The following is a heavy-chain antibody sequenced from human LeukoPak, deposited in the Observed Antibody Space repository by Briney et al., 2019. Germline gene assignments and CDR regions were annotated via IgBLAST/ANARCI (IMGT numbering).Heavy chain of an antibody. D-gene: IGHD6-13*01. CDR3: ERSQQLVVNY. V-gene: IGHV4-39*01. J-gene: IGHJ4*02. Sequence: YWIGWIRQPPGKGLEWIGSIYYSGSTYYNPSLKSRVTISVDTSKNQFSLKLSSVTAADTAVYYCERSQQLVVNYWGQGTLVTVSS. CDR2: IYYSGST. CDR1: Y.